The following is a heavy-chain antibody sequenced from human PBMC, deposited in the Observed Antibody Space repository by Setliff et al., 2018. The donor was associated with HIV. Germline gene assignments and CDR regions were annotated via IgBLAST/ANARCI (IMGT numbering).Heavy chain of an antibody. V-gene: IGHV3-48*03. CDR1: GFTFSSYE. D-gene: IGHD6-13*01. Sequence: GGSLRLSCAASGFTFSSYEMNWVRQAPGTGLEWVSYISSSGTTIYYADSVKGRFTISRDNAKNSLYLQMNSQRAEDTAVYYCARDGKDGVYYFDYWGQGTRVTGSS. J-gene: IGHJ4*02. CDR3: ARDGKDGVYYFDY. CDR2: ISSSGTTI.